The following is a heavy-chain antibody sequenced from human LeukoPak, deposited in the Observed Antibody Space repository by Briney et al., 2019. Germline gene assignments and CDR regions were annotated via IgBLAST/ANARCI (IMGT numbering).Heavy chain of an antibody. CDR1: EFTFSSYA. CDR2: ISGSGGST. D-gene: IGHD3-22*01. CDR3: AKVPINYYDSSGSYGYFDY. J-gene: IGHJ4*02. V-gene: IGHV3-23*01. Sequence: GGSLRLSCAASEFTFSSYAMSWVRQAPGKGLEWVSAISGSGGSTYYADSVKGRFTIPRDNSKNTLYLQMNSLRAEDTAVYYCAKVPINYYDSSGSYGYFDYWGQGTLVTVSS.